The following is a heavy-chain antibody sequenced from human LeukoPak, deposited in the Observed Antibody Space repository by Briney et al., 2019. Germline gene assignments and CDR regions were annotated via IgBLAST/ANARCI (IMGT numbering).Heavy chain of an antibody. CDR3: AKGVTGALFEY. J-gene: IGHJ4*02. D-gene: IGHD1-26*01. Sequence: GGSLRLSCAASGFTFSSHAMTWVRQAPGKGLEWVSSITDSGSRTYYADSVKGRFTISRNNSKGTLFLQMSSLRAEDTAVYYCAKGVTGALFEYWGQGILVTVSP. CDR2: ITDSGSRT. CDR1: GFTFSSHA. V-gene: IGHV3-23*01.